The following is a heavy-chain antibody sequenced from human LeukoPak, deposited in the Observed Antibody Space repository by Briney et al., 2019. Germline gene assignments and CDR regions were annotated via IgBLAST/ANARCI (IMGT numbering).Heavy chain of an antibody. J-gene: IGHJ2*01. Sequence: GRSLRLSCAASGFTFSRHGMHWVRQAPGKGLEWVAVIGDTGRAKYYADSVKGRFTTSRDNSKNTLYLEMNSLRYEDTALYYCAKEGAWGNWYFDLWGRGTLVTVSS. V-gene: IGHV3-30*18. CDR3: AKEGAWGNWYFDL. D-gene: IGHD3-16*01. CDR2: IGDTGRAK. CDR1: GFTFSRHG.